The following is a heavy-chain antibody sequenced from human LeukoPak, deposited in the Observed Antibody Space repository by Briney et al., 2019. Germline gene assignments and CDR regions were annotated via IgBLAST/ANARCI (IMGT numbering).Heavy chain of an antibody. CDR3: ARWNLVVYAYFDY. D-gene: IGHD2-8*01. J-gene: IGHJ4*02. V-gene: IGHV3-9*01. CDR2: ISWNSGSI. Sequence: PGGSLRLSCAASGFTFDDYAMHWVRQAPGKGLEWVSGISWNSGSIGYADSVKGRFTISRDNAKNSLYLQMNSLRAEDTALYYCARWNLVVYAYFDYWGQGTLVTVSS. CDR1: GFTFDDYA.